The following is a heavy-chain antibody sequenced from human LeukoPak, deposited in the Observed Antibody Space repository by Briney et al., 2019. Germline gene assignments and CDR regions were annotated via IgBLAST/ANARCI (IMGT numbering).Heavy chain of an antibody. CDR3: AKGRGYYDSSGYFNY. CDR2: IYTSGST. V-gene: IGHV4-4*07. J-gene: IGHJ4*02. Sequence: PSETLSLTCSVSGGSITGYYWNWIRQPAGKGLEWIGRIYTSGSTNYNPSLKTRVTMSLDASKNQFSLRLSSVAAADTAVYYCAKGRGYYDSSGYFNYWGQGTLVTVSS. D-gene: IGHD3-22*01. CDR1: GGSITGYY.